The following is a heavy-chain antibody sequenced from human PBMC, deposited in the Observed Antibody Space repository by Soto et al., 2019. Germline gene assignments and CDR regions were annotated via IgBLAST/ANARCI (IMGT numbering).Heavy chain of an antibody. CDR3: ARRITGTKGWFDP. CDR1: GGTFSSYA. J-gene: IGHJ5*02. V-gene: IGHV1-69*13. D-gene: IGHD1-7*01. Sequence: SVKVSCKASGGTFSSYAISWVRQAPGQGLEWMGGIIPIFGTANYAQKFQGRVTITADESTSTAYMELSSLRSEDTAVYYCARRITGTKGWFDPWGQGTLVTVSS. CDR2: IIPIFGTA.